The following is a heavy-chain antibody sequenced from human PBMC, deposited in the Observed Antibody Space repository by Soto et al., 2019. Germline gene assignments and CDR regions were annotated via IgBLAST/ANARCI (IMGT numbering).Heavy chain of an antibody. CDR1: GFTFSGHA. D-gene: IGHD6-19*01. CDR3: ARDGQGLAPYALDV. J-gene: IGHJ6*02. Sequence: QVQLVESGGGVAQPGRSLRLSCTVSGFTFSGHAMHWVRQAPGXGLEWVTQIWYDGSNKYYAESVKGRFTISRDNSKNTLYLQMNSLRVEDTAVYYCARDGQGLAPYALDVWGQGTSVTVSS. V-gene: IGHV3-33*01. CDR2: IWYDGSNK.